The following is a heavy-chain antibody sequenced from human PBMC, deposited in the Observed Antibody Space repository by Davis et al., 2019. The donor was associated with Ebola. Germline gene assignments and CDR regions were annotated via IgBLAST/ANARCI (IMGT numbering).Heavy chain of an antibody. CDR2: VAAAGDHI. CDR3: VRDGRTTHDY. J-gene: IGHJ4*02. Sequence: GESLKISCAASGFTFSNYAMYWVRQAPGKGLEWVSHVAAAGDHISYADFVEGRLIISRDNAKNSLYLQMNSLRDEDTAVYYCVRDGRTTHDYWGQGTLVIVSS. D-gene: IGHD1/OR15-1a*01. V-gene: IGHV3-21*05. CDR1: GFTFSNYA.